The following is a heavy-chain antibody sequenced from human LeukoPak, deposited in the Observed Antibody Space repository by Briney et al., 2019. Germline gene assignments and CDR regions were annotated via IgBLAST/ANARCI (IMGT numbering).Heavy chain of an antibody. D-gene: IGHD3-22*01. CDR2: IKEDGSEK. CDR1: GFMFSSYW. J-gene: IGHJ3*02. V-gene: IGHV3-7*01. CDR3: ARHLASSGYFSDAYDM. Sequence: GGSLRLSCAASGFMFSSYWMSWVCQAPGKGLEWVADIKEDGSEKSYVDSVKGRFTISRDNAKNSLYLQMNTLRAEDTAVYYCARHLASSGYFSDAYDMWGQGTMVTVSS.